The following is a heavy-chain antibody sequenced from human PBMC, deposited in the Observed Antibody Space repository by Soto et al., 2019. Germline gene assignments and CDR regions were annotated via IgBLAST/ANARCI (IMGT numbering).Heavy chain of an antibody. Sequence: PSETLSLTCTVSGGSISSSSYYWGWIRQPPGKGLEWIGNVYYGGSTYYNPSLKSRVTISVETSKSQFSLKLSSVTAADTAVYYCARHAGSSWTPYYYYYMDVWGKGTTVTVSS. CDR1: GGSISSSSYY. V-gene: IGHV4-39*01. J-gene: IGHJ6*03. D-gene: IGHD6-13*01. CDR2: VYYGGST. CDR3: ARHAGSSWTPYYYYYMDV.